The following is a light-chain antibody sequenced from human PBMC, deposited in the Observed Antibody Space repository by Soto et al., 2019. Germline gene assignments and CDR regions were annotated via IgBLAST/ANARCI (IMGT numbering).Light chain of an antibody. CDR2: DVS. J-gene: IGKJ1*01. Sequence: DIQMTQSPSTVSAYVGDSVTITCRASQSITTWLAWYQQRPGKAPKLLIYDVSSLQSGVPSRFSGSGSGKEVTLTISSLQPDDFANYYCQHYKMYSHWKFGKGTKVDI. CDR1: QSITTW. CDR3: QHYKMYSHWK. V-gene: IGKV1-5*01.